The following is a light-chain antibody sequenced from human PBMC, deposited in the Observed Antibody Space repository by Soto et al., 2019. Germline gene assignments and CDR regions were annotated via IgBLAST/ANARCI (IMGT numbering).Light chain of an antibody. Sequence: SYELTQPPSVSVAPGQTAKITCGGNNIGSKSVHWYQQKPGQAPIMVVCDNTDRPSGIPERFSGPNSGNTAALTISRVEAGDEADYYCHVWDSSSAHHVLGTGTKLTVL. CDR2: DNT. CDR1: NIGSKS. V-gene: IGLV3-21*02. J-gene: IGLJ1*01. CDR3: HVWDSSSAHHV.